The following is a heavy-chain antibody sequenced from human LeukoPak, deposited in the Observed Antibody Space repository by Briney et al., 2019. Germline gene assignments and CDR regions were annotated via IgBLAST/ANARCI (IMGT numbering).Heavy chain of an antibody. CDR2: IYHSGST. CDR3: ASHKAPDAFDI. Sequence: SETLSLTCTVSGYSISSGYYWGWIRQPPGKGLEWIGSIYHSGSTYYNPSLKSRVTISVDTSKNQFSLKLSSVTAADTAVYYCASHKAPDAFDIWGQGTMVTVSS. CDR1: GYSISSGYY. V-gene: IGHV4-38-2*02. J-gene: IGHJ3*02.